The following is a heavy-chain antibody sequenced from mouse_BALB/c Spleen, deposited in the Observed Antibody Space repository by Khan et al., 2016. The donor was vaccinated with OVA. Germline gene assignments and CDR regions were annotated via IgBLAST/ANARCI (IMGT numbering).Heavy chain of an antibody. Sequence: VQLQESGAELVRPGSSVKISCKASGYAFSSYWMNWVKQRPGQGLEWIGQIYPGDGDTNYNGKFKGKATLTADKSSSTAYMQRSSLTSEDSAVYFCARKKCGAMDYWGPGTSVTVSS. CDR2: IYPGDGDT. CDR1: GYAFSSYW. J-gene: IGHJ4*01. D-gene: IGHD1-3*01. CDR3: ARKKCGAMDY. V-gene: IGHV1-80*01.